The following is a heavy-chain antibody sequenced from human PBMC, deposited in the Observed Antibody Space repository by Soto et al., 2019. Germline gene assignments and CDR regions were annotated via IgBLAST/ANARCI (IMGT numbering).Heavy chain of an antibody. V-gene: IGHV1-69*13. CDR2: IIPIFGTA. J-gene: IGHJ3*02. CDR3: ASGDLWGAFDI. D-gene: IGHD3-10*01. CDR1: GGTFSSYA. Sequence: SVKVSCXASGGTFSSYAISWVRQAPGQGLEWMGGIIPIFGTANYAQKFQGRVTITADESTSTAYMELSSLRSEDTAVYHCASGDLWGAFDIWGQGTMVTVSS.